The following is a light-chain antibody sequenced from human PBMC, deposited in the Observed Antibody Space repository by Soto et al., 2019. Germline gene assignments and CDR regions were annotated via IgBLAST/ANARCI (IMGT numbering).Light chain of an antibody. CDR3: CSYAGRVVV. Sequence: QSALTQPASVSGSPGQSITISCTGTSSDVGSYNLVSWYQQHPGKAPKLMIYEGSKRPSGVSNRFSGSKSGNTASLTISGLQAEDEADYYCCSYAGRVVVFGGGTKPPS. CDR1: SSDVGSYNL. V-gene: IGLV2-23*01. J-gene: IGLJ2*01. CDR2: EGS.